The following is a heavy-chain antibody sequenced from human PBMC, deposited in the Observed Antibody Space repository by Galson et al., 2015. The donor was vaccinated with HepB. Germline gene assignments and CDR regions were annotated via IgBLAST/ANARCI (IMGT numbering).Heavy chain of an antibody. CDR3: GRDSGITGADDY. J-gene: IGHJ4*02. CDR2: IYRNGLTI. D-gene: IGHD1-14*01. V-gene: IGHV3-48*01. CDR1: GFVFSAYS. Sequence: SLRLSCAASGFVFSAYSMTWVRQAPGKGLEWVSYIYRNGLTIYYADSVKGRFTISRDNAKNSLYLQMNSLRAEDTAVYYWGRDSGITGADDYWGQGTLVTVSS.